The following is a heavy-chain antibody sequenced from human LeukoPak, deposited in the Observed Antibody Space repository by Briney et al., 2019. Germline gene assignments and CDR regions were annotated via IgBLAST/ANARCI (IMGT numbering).Heavy chain of an antibody. CDR1: GYTFTSYG. CDR2: ISAYNGNT. Sequence: ASVTVSFKASGYTFTSYGISWVRQAPGQGLEWMGWISAYNGNTNYAQKLQGRVTITTDTSTSTAYMELRSLRSDDTAVYYCARAGQYSGSGYPYYYGMDVWGKGTTVTVSS. V-gene: IGHV1-18*04. D-gene: IGHD1-26*01. CDR3: ARAGQYSGSGYPYYYGMDV. J-gene: IGHJ6*04.